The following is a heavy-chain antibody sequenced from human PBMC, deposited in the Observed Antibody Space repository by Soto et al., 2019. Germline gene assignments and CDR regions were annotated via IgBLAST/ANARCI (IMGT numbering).Heavy chain of an antibody. CDR3: VRVTYFSDSSGYTRCLGY. J-gene: IGHJ4*02. CDR2: SRDKPQGCST. D-gene: IGHD3-22*01. CDR1: GVRLSYHY. Sequence: WGCLRVSWAGSGVRLSYHYVDGVLQSPGKGLEWVGRSRDKPQGCSTAYAASVKGRFTTSRDESKNSAYLQMNSLKTEDKAVYYCVRVTYFSDSSGYTRCLGYWGQGSMVTVSS. V-gene: IGHV3-72*01.